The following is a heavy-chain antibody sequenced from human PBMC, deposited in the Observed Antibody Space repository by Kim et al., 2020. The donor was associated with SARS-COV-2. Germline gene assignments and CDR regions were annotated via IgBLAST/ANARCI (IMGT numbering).Heavy chain of an antibody. J-gene: IGHJ5*02. CDR3: ARESIEYSSSSEVLGNWFDP. Sequence: GGSLRLSCAASGFTFSSYAMHWVRQAPGKGLEWVAVISYDGSNKYYADSVKGRFTISRDNSKNTLYLQMNSLRAEDTAVYYCARESIEYSSSSEVLGNWFDPWGQGTLVTVSS. CDR1: GFTFSSYA. CDR2: ISYDGSNK. V-gene: IGHV3-30-3*01. D-gene: IGHD6-6*01.